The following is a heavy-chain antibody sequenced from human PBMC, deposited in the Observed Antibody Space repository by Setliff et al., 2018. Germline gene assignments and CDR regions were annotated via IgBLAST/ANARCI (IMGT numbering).Heavy chain of an antibody. CDR3: ARVLEDIVVVPAALFDY. V-gene: IGHV4-59*11. Sequence: SETLSLTCTVSGGSISSHYWSWIRQPPGKGLEWIGSIYYSGSTNYNPSLKSRVTISVDTSKNQFSLKLSSVTAADTAVYYCARVLEDIVVVPAALFDYGGQGTLVTVS. CDR2: IYYSGST. CDR1: GGSISSHY. J-gene: IGHJ4*02. D-gene: IGHD2-2*01.